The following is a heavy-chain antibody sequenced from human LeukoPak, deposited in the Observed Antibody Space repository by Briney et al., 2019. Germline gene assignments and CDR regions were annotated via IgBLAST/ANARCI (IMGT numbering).Heavy chain of an antibody. J-gene: IGHJ4*02. D-gene: IGHD3-22*01. CDR1: GGSIGSSGYY. CDR3: ARVGSSGYYYFD. V-gene: IGHV4-39*07. Sequence: PSETLSLTCTVSGGSIGSSGYYWAWIRQPPGKGLEWIGSIYNSGSTYYNPSLKSRVTISVDTSKNQFSLKLSSVTAADTAVYYCARVGSSGYYYFDWGQGTLVTVSS. CDR2: IYNSGST.